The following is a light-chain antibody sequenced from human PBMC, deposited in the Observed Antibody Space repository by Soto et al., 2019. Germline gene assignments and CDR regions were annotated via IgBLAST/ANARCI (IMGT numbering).Light chain of an antibody. CDR2: DTT. CDR1: TGAVTNGHY. CDR3: LLAYNGPYV. Sequence: QAVVTQEPSLTVSPGGTVTLTCGSSTGAVTNGHYPYWFQQKPGQAPRTLIYDTTNRHSWTPARFSSSLLGGKAALTLSGAQPEDEAEYYCLLAYNGPYVFGTETKVNVL. V-gene: IGLV7-46*01. J-gene: IGLJ1*01.